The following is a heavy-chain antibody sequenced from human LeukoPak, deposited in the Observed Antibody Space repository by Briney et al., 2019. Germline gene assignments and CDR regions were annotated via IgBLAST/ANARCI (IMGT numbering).Heavy chain of an antibody. Sequence: GGSLRLSCAASGFTFSSYWMTWVRQAPGKGLEWVANIKKDGSGKFYVDSVKGRFTISRDNHKNSLYLQTNRLRAEDTAVYYCARVGDYYGSIGSDYWGQGTLVTVSS. CDR2: IKKDGSGK. V-gene: IGHV3-7*01. D-gene: IGHD3-10*01. CDR3: ARVGDYYGSIGSDY. J-gene: IGHJ4*02. CDR1: GFTFSSYW.